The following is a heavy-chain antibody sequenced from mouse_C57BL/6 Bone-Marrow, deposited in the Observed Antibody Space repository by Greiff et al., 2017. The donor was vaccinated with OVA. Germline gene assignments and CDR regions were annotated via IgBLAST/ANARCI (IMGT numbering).Heavy chain of an antibody. V-gene: IGHV1-81*01. CDR3: ARSLGPRHGLAY. CDR2: IYPRSGNT. Sequence: VHLVESGAELARPGASVKLSCKASGYTFTSYGISWVKQRTGQGLEWIGEIYPRSGNTYYNEKFKGKATLTADKSSSTAYMELRSLTSEDSAVYVCARSLGPRHGLAYWGQGTLVTVSA. J-gene: IGHJ3*01. CDR1: GYTFTSYG. D-gene: IGHD4-1*01.